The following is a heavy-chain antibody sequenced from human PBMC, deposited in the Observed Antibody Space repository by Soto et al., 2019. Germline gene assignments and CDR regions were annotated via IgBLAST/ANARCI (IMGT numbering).Heavy chain of an antibody. Sequence: PSETLSLTCAVSGGSISSGGYSWSWIRQPPGKGLEWIGYMYHSGSTYYNPSLKSRVTISIDRSKNQFSLKLSSVTAADTAVYYCSRVPDYRGQGILVTVSS. D-gene: IGHD2-2*01. CDR2: MYHSGST. CDR3: SRVPDY. J-gene: IGHJ4*02. CDR1: GGSISSGGYS. V-gene: IGHV4-30-2*01.